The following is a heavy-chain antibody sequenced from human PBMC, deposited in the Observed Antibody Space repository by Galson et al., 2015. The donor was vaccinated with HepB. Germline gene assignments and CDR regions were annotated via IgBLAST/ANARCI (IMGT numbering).Heavy chain of an antibody. CDR1: GGTFSSYA. V-gene: IGHV1-69*04. D-gene: IGHD4-17*01. CDR3: ARSGTVTTADYYYGMDV. CDR2: IVPILGIA. Sequence: SVKVSCKASGGTFSSYAISWVRQAPGQGLEWMGRIVPILGIANYAQKFQGRVTITADKSTSTAYMELSNLRSEDTAVYYCARSGTVTTADYYYGMDVWGPGTTVTVSS. J-gene: IGHJ6*02.